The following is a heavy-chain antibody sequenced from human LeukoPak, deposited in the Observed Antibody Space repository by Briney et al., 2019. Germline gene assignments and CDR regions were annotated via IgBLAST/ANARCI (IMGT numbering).Heavy chain of an antibody. CDR1: GGSISSGSYY. V-gene: IGHV4-61*02. CDR2: IYTSGST. Sequence: TSQTLSLTCTVSGGSISSGSYYWSWIRQPAGKGLEWIGRIYTSGSTNYNPSLKSRVTISVDTSKNQFSLKLSSETAADTAVYYCARDPYDSSGYRNWFDRWGQGTLVTVSS. CDR3: ARDPYDSSGYRNWFDR. D-gene: IGHD3-22*01. J-gene: IGHJ5*02.